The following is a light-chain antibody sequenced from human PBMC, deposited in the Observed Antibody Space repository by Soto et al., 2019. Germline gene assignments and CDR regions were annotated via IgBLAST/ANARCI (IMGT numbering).Light chain of an antibody. Sequence: EIVLTQSPATLSLSPGERATLSCRASQSVGSYLAWYQQKPGQAPRLLIYDASNRATGIPARFSGSGSGTDFTLTISSIEPEDFAVYFCQQRSNGLTFGGGTKVEIK. J-gene: IGKJ4*01. CDR1: QSVGSY. V-gene: IGKV3-11*01. CDR2: DAS. CDR3: QQRSNGLT.